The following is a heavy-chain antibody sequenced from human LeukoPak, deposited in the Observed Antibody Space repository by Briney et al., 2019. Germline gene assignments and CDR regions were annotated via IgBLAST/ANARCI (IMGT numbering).Heavy chain of an antibody. CDR3: ARATTRGIRYFVWLFSNDAFDI. D-gene: IGHD3-9*01. Sequence: GGSLRLSCAASELTFNSNWMHWVRQAPGKGLVWVSRINSDGSTTNYADSVKGRFTISRDNAKNTLYLQMNSLRAEDTAVYYCARATTRGIRYFVWLFSNDAFDIWGQGTMVTVSS. J-gene: IGHJ3*02. V-gene: IGHV3-74*01. CDR1: ELTFNSNW. CDR2: INSDGSTT.